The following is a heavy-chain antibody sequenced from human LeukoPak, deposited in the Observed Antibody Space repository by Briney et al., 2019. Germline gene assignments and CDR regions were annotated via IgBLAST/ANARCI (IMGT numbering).Heavy chain of an antibody. J-gene: IGHJ4*02. CDR3: ARVPGCSSTSSLGTFDY. CDR1: GFTSSSYS. V-gene: IGHV3-7*01. Sequence: GRSLRLSRALSGFTSSSYSMSWVRQAPGKGLEWVANIKQDGSETSYVDSVKGRFTISRDNAKDALYLQMNSLRAEDTAVYYCARVPGCSSTSSLGTFDYWGQGTLVTVSS. CDR2: IKQDGSET. D-gene: IGHD2-2*01.